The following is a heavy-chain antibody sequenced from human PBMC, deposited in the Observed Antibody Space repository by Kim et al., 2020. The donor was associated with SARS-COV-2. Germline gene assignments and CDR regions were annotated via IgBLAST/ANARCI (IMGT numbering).Heavy chain of an antibody. CDR3: TTARYYYGSGSAFDI. Sequence: GGSLRLSCAASGFTFSNAWMSWVRQAPGKGLEWVGRIKSKTDGGTTDYAAPVKGRFTISRDDSKNTLYLQMNSLKTEDTAVYYCTTARYYYGSGSAFDIWGQGTMVPVSS. CDR1: GFTFSNAW. V-gene: IGHV3-15*01. D-gene: IGHD3-10*01. CDR2: IKSKTDGGTT. J-gene: IGHJ3*02.